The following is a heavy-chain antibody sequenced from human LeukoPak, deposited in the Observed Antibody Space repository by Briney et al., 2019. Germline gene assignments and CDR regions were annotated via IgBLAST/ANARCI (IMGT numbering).Heavy chain of an antibody. Sequence: PGGSLRLSCAASGFTFSSYAMNWVRQAPGKGLEWVSAISGSGGSTYYADSVKGRFTISRDNSKNTLYLQMNSLRAEDMAVYYCAKDIQWGYSYPGSFDYWGQGTVVTVSS. J-gene: IGHJ4*02. V-gene: IGHV3-23*01. D-gene: IGHD5-18*01. CDR1: GFTFSSYA. CDR3: AKDIQWGYSYPGSFDY. CDR2: ISGSGGST.